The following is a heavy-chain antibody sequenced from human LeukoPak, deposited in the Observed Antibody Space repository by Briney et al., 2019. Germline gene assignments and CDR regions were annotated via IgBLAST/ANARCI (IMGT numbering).Heavy chain of an antibody. CDR1: GGTFSSYA. J-gene: IGHJ5*02. CDR2: IIPIFGTA. CDR3: ARDDGSSGYYHRIWFDP. Sequence: SSVKVSCKASGGTFSSYAISWVRQAPGQGLEWMGGIIPIFGTANYAQKFQGRVTITTDESTSTAYMELSSLRSEDTAVYYCARDDGSSGYYHRIWFDPWGQGTLVTVSS. V-gene: IGHV1-69*05. D-gene: IGHD3-22*01.